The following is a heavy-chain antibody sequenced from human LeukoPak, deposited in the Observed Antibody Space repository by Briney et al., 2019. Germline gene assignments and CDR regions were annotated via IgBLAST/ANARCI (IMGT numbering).Heavy chain of an antibody. V-gene: IGHV3-30-3*01. J-gene: IGHJ6*02. D-gene: IGHD6-19*01. Sequence: PGGSLRLSCAASGFTFRTYSLHWVRQAPGKGLEWVAVISYDGSNKYYADSVKGRFTISRDNSKNTLYLQMNSLRAEDTAVYYCARAQFHGAVARKVPYYYYGMDVWGQGTTVTVSS. CDR2: ISYDGSNK. CDR3: ARAQFHGAVARKVPYYYYGMDV. CDR1: GFTFRTYS.